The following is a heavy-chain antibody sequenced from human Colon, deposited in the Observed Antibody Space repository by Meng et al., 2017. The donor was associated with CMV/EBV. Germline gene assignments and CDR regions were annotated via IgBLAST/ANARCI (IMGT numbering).Heavy chain of an antibody. J-gene: IGHJ4*02. CDR3: VTDDTGHDWGY. CDR2: IKSKRDDATR. CDR1: GLPFTNAW. V-gene: IGHV3-15*07. D-gene: IGHD5-12*01. Sequence: AASGLPFTNAWMNLVRQAPGKGLEWVARIKSKRDDATRDYAAPVTGRFVISSDDSNKMLHLQMNSLRREDTALYYCVTDDTGHDWGYWGQGTLVTVSS.